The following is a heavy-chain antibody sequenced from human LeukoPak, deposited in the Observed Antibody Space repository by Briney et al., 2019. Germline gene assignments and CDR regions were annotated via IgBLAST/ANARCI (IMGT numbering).Heavy chain of an antibody. CDR2: MNPNSGNT. CDR3: ATPAVDGGNSGFDY. D-gene: IGHD4-23*01. CDR1: GYTFTSYD. J-gene: IGHJ4*02. Sequence: ASLKVSCKASGYTFTSYDINWVRQATGQGLEWMGWMNPNSGNTGYAQKFQGRVTMTRNTSISTAYMELSSLRSEDTAVYYCATPAVDGGNSGFDYWGQGTLVTVSS. V-gene: IGHV1-8*01.